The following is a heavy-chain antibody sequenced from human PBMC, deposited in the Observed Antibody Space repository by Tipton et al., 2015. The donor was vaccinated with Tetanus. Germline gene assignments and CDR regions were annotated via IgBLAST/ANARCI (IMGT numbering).Heavy chain of an antibody. D-gene: IGHD7-27*01. Sequence: LRLSCTVSGGSDNTLYSWGRIRQPPGKGLEWIGIIHYSGSTYYNPSLKSPVTISADTSRSLFSLNLSSVTAADTAVYYCARKTGDTLRGRGAFDIWGQGTMLTVSS. CDR2: IHYSGST. V-gene: IGHV4-39*01. J-gene: IGHJ3*02. CDR3: ARKTGDTLRGRGAFDI. CDR1: GGSDNTLYS.